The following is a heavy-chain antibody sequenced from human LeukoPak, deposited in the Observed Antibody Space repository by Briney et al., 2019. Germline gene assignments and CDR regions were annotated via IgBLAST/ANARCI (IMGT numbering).Heavy chain of an antibody. CDR2: INPSGGST. CDR1: GYTFTSYY. CDR3: ARGTQYCSTTTCSGTTFDY. D-gene: IGHD2-2*01. J-gene: IGHJ4*02. V-gene: IGHV1-46*01. Sequence: ASVKVSCKASGYTFTSYYMHWVRQAPGQGLEWMGIINPSGGSTSYAQKFQGRVTMTRDTSTSTVYMELSSLRSEDTAVYYCARGTQYCSTTTCSGTTFDYWGQGTLVTVSS.